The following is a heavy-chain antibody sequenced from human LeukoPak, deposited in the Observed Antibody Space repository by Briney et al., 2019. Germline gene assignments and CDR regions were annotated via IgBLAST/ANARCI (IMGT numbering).Heavy chain of an antibody. V-gene: IGHV3-74*03. Sequence: PGGSLRLSCAASGLTFRNHWMLWLPHTPGKGLVWLSRISSDGSSTTYADSVKGRFTLSRDNAKNTLYLQMNKLRAEDTAMYYCARDQSVTGRPDIDYWGQGTLVIVSS. D-gene: IGHD6-6*01. CDR3: ARDQSVTGRPDIDY. CDR2: ISSDGSST. CDR1: GLTFRNHW. J-gene: IGHJ4*02.